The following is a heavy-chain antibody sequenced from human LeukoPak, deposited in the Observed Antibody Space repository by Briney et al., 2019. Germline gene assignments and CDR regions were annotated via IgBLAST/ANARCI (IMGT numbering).Heavy chain of an antibody. CDR3: ARVVVVVPIGVYHYYAMDV. J-gene: IGHJ6*02. V-gene: IGHV4-31*03. CDR1: GDSISTGGYY. D-gene: IGHD2-2*01. CDR2: IYYSGST. Sequence: SETLSLTCTVSGDSISTGGYYWAWIRQHRERGLVWYGFIYYSGSTHYNPSLQSRVTISVDTSKHQFSLNLNSMTAADTAVYYCARVVVVVPIGVYHYYAMDVWSQGTRVTVSS.